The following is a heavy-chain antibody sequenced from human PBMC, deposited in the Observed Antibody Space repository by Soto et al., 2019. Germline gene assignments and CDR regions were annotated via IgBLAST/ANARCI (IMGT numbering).Heavy chain of an antibody. CDR3: VTDHDCVSPMTHADH. Sequence: EVQLLESGGGLVQPGGSLRLSCAASGFTFSSYAMSWVRQAPGKGLEWVSAISGSGGSTYYADSVKGRFTISGDHSKNKLYLQMNSLRAYDTAVYYCVTDHDCVSPMTHADHWGQGTLVTVSS. CDR1: GFTFSSYA. CDR2: ISGSGGST. D-gene: IGHD2-21*01. J-gene: IGHJ4*02. V-gene: IGHV3-23*01.